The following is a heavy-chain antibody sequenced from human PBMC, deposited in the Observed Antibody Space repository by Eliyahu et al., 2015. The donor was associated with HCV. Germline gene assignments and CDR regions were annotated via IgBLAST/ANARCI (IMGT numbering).Heavy chain of an antibody. CDR3: AREPRRSDTRLGYCSSTSCGYFDL. J-gene: IGHJ2*01. V-gene: IGHV1-2*02. Sequence: QVQLVQSGAEVKKPGASVKVSCKASGYTFTGYYMHWVRQAPGQGLEWMGWINPNSGGTNYAQKFQGRVTMTRDTSISTAYMELSRLRSDDTAVYYCAREPRRSDTRLGYCSSTSCGYFDLWGRGTLVTVSS. D-gene: IGHD2-2*01. CDR2: INPNSGGT. CDR1: GYTFTGYY.